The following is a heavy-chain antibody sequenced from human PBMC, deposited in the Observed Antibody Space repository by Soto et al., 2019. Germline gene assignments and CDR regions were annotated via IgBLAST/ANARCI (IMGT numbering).Heavy chain of an antibody. D-gene: IGHD1-26*01. V-gene: IGHV4-59*01. CDR3: ERVMVGATGLYYYYYGMDV. J-gene: IGHJ6*02. CDR1: GGSISSYY. Sequence: SETLSLTCTVSGGSISSYYWSWIRQPTGKGLEWIGYIYYSGSTNYNPSLKSRVTISVDTSKNQFSLKLSSVTAADTAVYYCERVMVGATGLYYYYYGMDVWGQGTSVSVS. CDR2: IYYSGST.